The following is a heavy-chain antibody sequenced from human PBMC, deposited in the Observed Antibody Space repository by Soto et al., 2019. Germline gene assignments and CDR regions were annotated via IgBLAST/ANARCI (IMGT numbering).Heavy chain of an antibody. J-gene: IGHJ5*01. CDR1: GGSFSGYY. D-gene: IGHD2-8*02. V-gene: IGHV4-34*01. CDR2: INHSGST. CDR3: AGSRTRSGRYWAGSWCDS. Sequence: SETLSLTCAVYGGSFSGYYWGWIRQPPGKGLEWIGEINHSGSTNYNPSLKSRVTISVDTSKNQFSLKLSSVTAADTAVYYCAGSRTRSGRYWAGSWCDSWGQGNLVPVSS.